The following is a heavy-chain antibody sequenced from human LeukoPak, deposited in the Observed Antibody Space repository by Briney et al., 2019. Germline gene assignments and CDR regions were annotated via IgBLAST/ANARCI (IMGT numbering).Heavy chain of an antibody. Sequence: QPGGSLRLSCAGSGFTFSSYAVHWVRQAPGKGLEWVAVISYIVNSEYYSDSVRGRFAISRDNSKNTVYLQMKSLTPEDTAVYYCARQGPPGQWYFDLWGRGGTLVTVSS. V-gene: IGHV3-30*09. CDR3: ARQGPPGQWYFDL. CDR2: ISYIVNSE. J-gene: IGHJ2*01. CDR1: GFTFSSYA.